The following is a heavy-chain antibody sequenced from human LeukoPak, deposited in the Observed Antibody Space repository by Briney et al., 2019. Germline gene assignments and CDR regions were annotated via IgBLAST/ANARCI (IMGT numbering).Heavy chain of an antibody. Sequence: PGGSLRLSCAASGFTVSSNYISWVRQAPGKGLEWVSVIYSGGSTYYADSVKGRFTISRDNSKNTLYLQVNSLRVEDTAVYYCAREMTGYSYADFDYWGQGTLVTVSS. J-gene: IGHJ4*02. CDR3: AREMTGYSYADFDY. V-gene: IGHV3-53*01. CDR1: GFTVSSNY. D-gene: IGHD5-18*01. CDR2: IYSGGST.